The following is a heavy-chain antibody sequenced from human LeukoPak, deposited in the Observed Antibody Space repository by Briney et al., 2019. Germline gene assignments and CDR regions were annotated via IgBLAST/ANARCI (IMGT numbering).Heavy chain of an antibody. CDR1: GGSISSYY. D-gene: IGHD2-2*01. J-gene: IGHJ4*02. V-gene: IGHV4-59*01. CDR3: ARGYCSSTSCLIGDYYFGY. Sequence: SETLSLTCTVSGGSISSYYWSWIRQPPGKGLEWIGYIYYSGSTNYNPSLKSRVTISVDTSKNQFSLKLSSVTAADTAVYYCARGYCSSTSCLIGDYYFGYWGQGTLVTVSS. CDR2: IYYSGST.